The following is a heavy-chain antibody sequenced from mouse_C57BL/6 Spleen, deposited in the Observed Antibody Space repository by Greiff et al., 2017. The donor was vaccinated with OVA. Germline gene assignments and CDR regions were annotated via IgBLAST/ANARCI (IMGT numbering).Heavy chain of an antibody. J-gene: IGHJ4*01. CDR3: TRISNYYAMDY. CDR1: GYTFTDYE. D-gene: IGHD2-5*01. CDR2: IDPETGGT. Sequence: LQESGAELVRPGASVTLSCKASGYTFTDYEMHWVKQTPVHGLEWIGAIDPETGGTAYNQKFKGKAILTADKSSSTAYMELRSLTSEDSAVYYCTRISNYYAMDYWGQGTSVTVSS. V-gene: IGHV1-15*01.